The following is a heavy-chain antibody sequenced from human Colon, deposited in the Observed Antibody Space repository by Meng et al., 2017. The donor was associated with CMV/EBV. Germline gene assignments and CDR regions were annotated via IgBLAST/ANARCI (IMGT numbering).Heavy chain of an antibody. V-gene: IGHV1-2*02. CDR3: ATISGGDFDF. D-gene: IGHD3-10*01. CDR2: LNPNSGDT. Sequence: VQVVQSGAEVEKPGASVKVSGKTSVYTFTGYFMFWVRQAPGQGLELMGSLNPNSGDTNSAQKFPGRLIMTRDTSIHTAYMELGSLRSDDTAVYYCATISGGDFDFWGQGTLVTVSS. J-gene: IGHJ4*02. CDR1: VYTFTGYF.